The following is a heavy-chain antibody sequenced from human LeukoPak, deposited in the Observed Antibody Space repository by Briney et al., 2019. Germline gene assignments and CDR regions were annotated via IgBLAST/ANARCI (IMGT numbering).Heavy chain of an antibody. CDR3: ARAMTAQESYFEY. Sequence: ASVKVSCKASGYTFTAYYIHWVRQAPGQGLEWMGWISPNSGGTNYAQKFQDRVTMTRDTSINTASMELSRLRSDDTAVYYCARAMTAQESYFEYWGQGTLVTVSS. J-gene: IGHJ4*02. CDR2: ISPNSGGT. V-gene: IGHV1-2*02. D-gene: IGHD5-18*01. CDR1: GYTFTAYY.